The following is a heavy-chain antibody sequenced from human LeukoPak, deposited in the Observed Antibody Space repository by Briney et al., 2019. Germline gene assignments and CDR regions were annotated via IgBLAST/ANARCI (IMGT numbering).Heavy chain of an antibody. V-gene: IGHV3-9*01. Sequence: PGGSLRLSCAASGFTFDDYAMPWVRQAPGKGLEWVSGISWNSGSIGYADSVKGRFTISRDNAKNSLYLQMNSLRAEDTALYYCAKDIRSSWYGTGWFDPWGQGTLVTVSS. CDR3: AKDIRSSWYGTGWFDP. J-gene: IGHJ5*02. D-gene: IGHD6-13*01. CDR1: GFTFDDYA. CDR2: ISWNSGSI.